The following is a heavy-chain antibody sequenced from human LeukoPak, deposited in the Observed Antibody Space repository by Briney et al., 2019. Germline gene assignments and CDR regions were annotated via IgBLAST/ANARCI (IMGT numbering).Heavy chain of an antibody. CDR2: IFPGDSDT. V-gene: IGHV5-51*01. Sequence: GASLKISCKGSGSSFTSYWIGWVRQMPGKGLEWMGIIFPGDSDTRYSPSFQGQVTISADKSINTAYLQWSSLKASDTAMYYCVRRDYGDYWFDPWGQGTLVTVSS. J-gene: IGHJ5*02. CDR3: VRRDYGDYWFDP. D-gene: IGHD4-17*01. CDR1: GSSFTSYW.